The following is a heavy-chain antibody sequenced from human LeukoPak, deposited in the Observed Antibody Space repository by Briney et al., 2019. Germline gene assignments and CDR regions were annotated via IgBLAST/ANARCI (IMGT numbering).Heavy chain of an antibody. V-gene: IGHV3-23*01. CDR2: ISGSGGNT. D-gene: IGHD6-13*01. CDR3: AKDWPSEWQQLPEYDALDI. Sequence: GGSLRLSCAASGFTFSSYAMSWVRQAPGKGLEWVSSISGSGGNTYYADSVKGRFTISRDNSKSTLYLQMNSLRVEDTAIYYCAKDWPSEWQQLPEYDALDIWGQGMMVTVSS. J-gene: IGHJ3*02. CDR1: GFTFSSYA.